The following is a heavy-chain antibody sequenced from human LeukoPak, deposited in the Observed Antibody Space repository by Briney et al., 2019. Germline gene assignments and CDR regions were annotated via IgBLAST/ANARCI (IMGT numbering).Heavy chain of an antibody. J-gene: IGHJ6*03. V-gene: IGHV3-20*04. CDR2: INWNGGNK. CDR1: GFIFNDHG. CDR3: ARGDFYYYMDV. Sequence: PGGSLRLSCAASGFIFNDHGMSWARQGSAKGLEWVSGINWNGGNKNYADSVKGRFTISRDNAKNSLYLQMNSLRAEDTALYYCARGDFYYYMDVWGKGTTVTVSS.